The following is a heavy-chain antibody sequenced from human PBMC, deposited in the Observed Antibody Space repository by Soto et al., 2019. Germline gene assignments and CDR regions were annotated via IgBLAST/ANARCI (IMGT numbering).Heavy chain of an antibody. V-gene: IGHV3-30-3*01. Sequence: GSLRLSCAASGFTFSSYGRHWVRQAPGKGLEWVALISYDGSDKDYADSVKGRFTISRDNSRNTLFLQMNSLRAEDTAVYYCARDYYKYYDSSGYYRSPAYWGQGTLVTVSS. CDR3: ARDYYKYYDSSGYYRSPAY. CDR1: GFTFSSYG. D-gene: IGHD3-22*01. J-gene: IGHJ4*02. CDR2: ISYDGSDK.